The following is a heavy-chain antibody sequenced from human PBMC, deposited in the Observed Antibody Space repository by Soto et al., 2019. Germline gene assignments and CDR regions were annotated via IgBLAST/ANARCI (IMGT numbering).Heavy chain of an antibody. D-gene: IGHD3-16*01. J-gene: IGHJ6*02. CDR2: IIPIFNLV. V-gene: IGHV1-69*01. Sequence: VQLEQSDTEVRKPGSSVKLSCKTSGDSFNDYAISWVRQAPGQGLERMGGIIPIFNLVRYAEKFQGRVTISATDSTGTAYLEVTRLRSEDTATYYSATATESTPGGRLDVWCLGTTVSVSS. CDR3: ATATESTPGGRLDV. CDR1: GDSFNDYA.